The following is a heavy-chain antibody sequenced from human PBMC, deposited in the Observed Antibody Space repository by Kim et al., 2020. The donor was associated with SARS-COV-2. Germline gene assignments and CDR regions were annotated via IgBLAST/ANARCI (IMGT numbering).Heavy chain of an antibody. CDR1: GYTFTSYG. CDR2: ISAYNGNT. V-gene: IGHV1-18*01. Sequence: ASVKVSCKASGYTFTSYGISWVRQAPGQGLEWMGWISAYNGNTNYAQKLQGRVTMTTDTSTSTAYMELRSLRSDDTAVYYCARDPFGDIVGATPDYWGQGTLVTVSS. CDR3: ARDPFGDIVGATPDY. J-gene: IGHJ4*02. D-gene: IGHD1-26*01.